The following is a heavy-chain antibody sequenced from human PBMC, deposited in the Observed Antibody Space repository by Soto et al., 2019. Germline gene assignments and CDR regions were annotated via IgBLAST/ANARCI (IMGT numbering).Heavy chain of an antibody. D-gene: IGHD1-26*01. J-gene: IGHJ4*02. V-gene: IGHV1-69*13. Sequence: GASVKVSCKASGGTFSSYAISWVRQAPGQGLEWMGGIIPIFGTANYAQKFQGRVTITADESTSTAYMELSSLRSEDTAVYYCASETSGSYDFDYWGQGTLVTVSS. CDR3: ASETSGSYDFDY. CDR2: IIPIFGTA. CDR1: GGTFSSYA.